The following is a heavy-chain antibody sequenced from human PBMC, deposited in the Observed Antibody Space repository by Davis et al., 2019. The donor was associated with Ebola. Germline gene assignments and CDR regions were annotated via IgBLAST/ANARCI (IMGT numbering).Heavy chain of an antibody. Sequence: GESLKISCAASGFTFSSYGMHWVRQAPGKGLEWVAVISYDGSNKYYADSVKGRFTISRDNSKNTLYLQMNSLRAEDTAVYYCARDPGLGLDYWGQGTLVTVSS. CDR3: ARDPGLGLDY. J-gene: IGHJ4*02. D-gene: IGHD3/OR15-3a*01. V-gene: IGHV3-30*03. CDR2: ISYDGSNK. CDR1: GFTFSSYG.